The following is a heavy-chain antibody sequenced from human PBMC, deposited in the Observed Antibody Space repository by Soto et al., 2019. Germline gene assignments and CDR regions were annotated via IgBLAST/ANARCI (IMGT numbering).Heavy chain of an antibody. V-gene: IGHV1-8*01. Sequence: QVQLLQSGAEVKKPGTSVRVSCRASGYTFKDYDINWVRRAPSQGLEWMGWMNPNSGNTAYARKFHDRITMTRSVSARTAFMELSSLTPEDTAVYYCARRMTWSLWCFDLWGSGTQVTVSS. CDR1: GYTFKDYD. CDR3: ARRMTWSLWCFDL. J-gene: IGHJ2*01. CDR2: MNPNSGNT. D-gene: IGHD3-3*01.